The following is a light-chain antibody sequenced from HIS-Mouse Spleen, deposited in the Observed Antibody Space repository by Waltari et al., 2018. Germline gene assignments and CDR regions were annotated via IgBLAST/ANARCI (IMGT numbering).Light chain of an antibody. CDR1: QGISSY. CDR2: AAS. V-gene: IGKV1-9*01. Sequence: DIQLTQSPSFLSASVGDRVTITCRASQGISSYLAWYQQEQGKAPKLLIYAASTLQSGVPSRFSGSGSGTEFTLTISSLQPEDFATYYCQQLNSYPPTFGQGTKVEIK. CDR3: QQLNSYPPT. J-gene: IGKJ1*01.